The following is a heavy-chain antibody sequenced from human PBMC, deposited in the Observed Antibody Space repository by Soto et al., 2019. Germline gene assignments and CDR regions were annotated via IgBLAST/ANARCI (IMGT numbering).Heavy chain of an antibody. CDR2: IDPSDSYI. D-gene: IGHD2-15*01. CDR3: ARLGDCSGGSCFSRYYYHGMDV. CDR1: GYSLATYW. J-gene: IGHJ6*02. Sequence: GGSLKISCKSSGYSLATYWITWVRQMPGKGLEWMGRIDPSDSYINYSPSFQGRVTISADKSLNTAYLQWSSLEASDTAMYYCARLGDCSGGSCFSRYYYHGMDVWGQGTTVTVSS. V-gene: IGHV5-10-1*01.